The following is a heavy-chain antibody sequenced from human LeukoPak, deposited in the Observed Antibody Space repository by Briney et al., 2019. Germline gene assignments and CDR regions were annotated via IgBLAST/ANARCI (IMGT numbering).Heavy chain of an antibody. Sequence: SVKVSCKASGGTFSSYAISWVRQAPGQGLEWMGRIIPIFGTANYAQKFQGRVTITADKSTSTAYMELSSLRSEDTAVYYCARDPLAYYGSGSPTGGDYWGQGTLVTVSS. D-gene: IGHD3-10*01. V-gene: IGHV1-69*06. CDR1: GGTFSSYA. J-gene: IGHJ4*02. CDR2: IIPIFGTA. CDR3: ARDPLAYYGSGSPTGGDY.